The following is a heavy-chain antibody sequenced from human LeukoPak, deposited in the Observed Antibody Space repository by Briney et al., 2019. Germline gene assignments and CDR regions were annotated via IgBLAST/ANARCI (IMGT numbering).Heavy chain of an antibody. CDR3: ARHSRRGDYTNQIDY. Sequence: GESLKISCKGSGYTFTNYWIGWVRQMPGKGLEWMGIIYPGDSDTRYSPSFQGQVTISVDKSINTAYLQWSSLKASDTAMYYCARHSRRGDYTNQIDYWGQGILVTVSS. V-gene: IGHV5-51*01. CDR2: IYPGDSDT. D-gene: IGHD4-11*01. J-gene: IGHJ4*02. CDR1: GYTFTNYW.